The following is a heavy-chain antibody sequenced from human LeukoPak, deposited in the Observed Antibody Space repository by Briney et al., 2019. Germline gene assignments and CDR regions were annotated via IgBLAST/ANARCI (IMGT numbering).Heavy chain of an antibody. Sequence: PSETLSLTCTVSGGSISSGGYSWSWIRQPPGKGLEWIGEINHNGRTNYNPSLKSRVIMSVDTSKNQFSLKLSSVTAADTAVYYCARPLGYCSDSRCPQSWFDPWGQGTLVTVSS. CDR2: INHNGRT. CDR3: ARPLGYCSDSRCPQSWFDP. D-gene: IGHD2-15*01. CDR1: GGSISSGGYS. V-gene: IGHV4-61*08. J-gene: IGHJ5*02.